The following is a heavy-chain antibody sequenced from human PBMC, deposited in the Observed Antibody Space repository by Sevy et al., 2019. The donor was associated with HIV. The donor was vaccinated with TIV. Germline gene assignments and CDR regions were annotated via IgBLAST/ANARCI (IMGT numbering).Heavy chain of an antibody. V-gene: IGHV4-4*07. Sequence: SETLSLTCTVSGGSISDYYWTWIWQPAGKGLEWLGRIYISGSTEYNPSLKSRVSMSLDTSKNTFSLKLTSMTAADTAVYYCARGPQSCNSVSCYSALSWGQGILVTVSS. CDR3: ARGPQSCNSVSCYSALS. J-gene: IGHJ4*02. CDR2: IYISGST. CDR1: GGSISDYY. D-gene: IGHD2-15*01.